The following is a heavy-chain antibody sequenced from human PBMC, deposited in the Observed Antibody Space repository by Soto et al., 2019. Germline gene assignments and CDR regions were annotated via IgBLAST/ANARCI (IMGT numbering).Heavy chain of an antibody. J-gene: IGHJ6*02. CDR1: GYIFVNYG. Sequence: QVQLVQSGDEVKKPGASVKVSCRASGYIFVNYGIAWVRQAPGQGLGWMGWISPYTGNTHSATKVQGRLTMTTDTSTSTAYMGLGRLTSDDTAVYYCVMVDNYVTPTRQDVWGQGTTVTVSS. CDR2: ISPYTGNT. D-gene: IGHD3-16*01. CDR3: VMVDNYVTPTRQDV. V-gene: IGHV1-18*01.